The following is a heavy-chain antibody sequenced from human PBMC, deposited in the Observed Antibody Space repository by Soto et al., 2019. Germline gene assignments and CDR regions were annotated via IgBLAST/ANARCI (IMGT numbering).Heavy chain of an antibody. V-gene: IGHV3-33*01. CDR1: GFTFSSYG. D-gene: IGHD3-22*01. J-gene: IGHJ6*02. CDR3: ASDYYDSSGYFFGMDV. CDR2: IWYDGSNK. Sequence: QVQLVESGGGVVQPGRSLRLSCAASGFTFSSYGMHWVRQAPGKGLEWVAVIWYDGSNKYYADSVKGRFTISRDNSKNTLYLQMNSLRAEDTAVYYCASDYYDSSGYFFGMDVWGQGTTVTVSS.